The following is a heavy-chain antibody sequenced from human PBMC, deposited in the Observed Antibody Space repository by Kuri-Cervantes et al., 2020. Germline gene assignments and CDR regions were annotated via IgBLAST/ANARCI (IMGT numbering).Heavy chain of an antibody. V-gene: IGHV1-2*02. CDR2: INPNSDGT. CDR1: GYTFTGYY. CDR3: ARLPMGGGYCSSTSCYAHDY. D-gene: IGHD2-2*01. J-gene: IGHJ4*02. Sequence: ASVKVSCKASGYTFTGYYMHWVRQAPGQGLEWMGWINPNSDGTNYAQKFQGRVTTTRDTSISTAYMELSRLRSDDTAVYYCARLPMGGGYCSSTSCYAHDYWGQGTLVTVSS.